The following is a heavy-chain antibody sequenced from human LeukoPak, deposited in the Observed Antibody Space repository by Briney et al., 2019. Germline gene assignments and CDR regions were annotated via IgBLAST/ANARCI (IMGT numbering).Heavy chain of an antibody. Sequence: GGSLRLSCAASGFTFSSYSMNWVRQAPGKGLEWVSSISSSSSYIYYADSVKGRFTISRDNAKNSLYLQMNSLRAEDTAVYYCARDLKGIAARPLYNWFDPWGQGTLVTVSS. CDR3: ARDLKGIAARPLYNWFDP. J-gene: IGHJ5*02. D-gene: IGHD6-6*01. CDR2: ISSSSSYI. V-gene: IGHV3-21*01. CDR1: GFTFSSYS.